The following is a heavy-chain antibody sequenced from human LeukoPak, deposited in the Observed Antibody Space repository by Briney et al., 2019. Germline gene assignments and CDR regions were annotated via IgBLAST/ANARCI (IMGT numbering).Heavy chain of an antibody. CDR3: ARDLFDY. CDR2: IKQDGSAE. J-gene: IGHJ4*02. Sequence: QAGGSLRFSCAVSGFTISNDWMSWVRQAPGKGLEWVATIKQDGSAEFYVDSVKGRFTISRDSAKNSLYLQMNSLRDYDTAVYYCARDLFDYWGQGTLVTVSS. V-gene: IGHV3-7*01. CDR1: GFTISNDW.